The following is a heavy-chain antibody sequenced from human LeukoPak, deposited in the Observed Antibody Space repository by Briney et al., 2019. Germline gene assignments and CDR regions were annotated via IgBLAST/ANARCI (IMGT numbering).Heavy chain of an antibody. CDR3: AKDLSGSYSNGFDP. CDR2: IRYDGSNK. J-gene: IGHJ5*02. Sequence: GGSLRLSCAASGFTFSSYGMHWVRQAPGKGLEWVAFIRYDGSNKYHADSVKGRFTISRDNSKNTLYLQMNSLRAEDTAVYYCAKDLSGSYSNGFDPWGQGTLVTVSS. CDR1: GFTFSSYG. V-gene: IGHV3-30*02. D-gene: IGHD1-26*01.